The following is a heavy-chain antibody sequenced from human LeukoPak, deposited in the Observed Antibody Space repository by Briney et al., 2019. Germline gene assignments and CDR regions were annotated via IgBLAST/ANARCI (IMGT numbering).Heavy chain of an antibody. D-gene: IGHD5-18*01. Sequence: GGSLRLSCAASGFTFSSYGMHWVRQAPGKGLEWVAFIRYDGSNKYYADSVKGRFTISRDNSKNTLYLQMNSLRAEDTAVYYCAKDARKGYSYGYFQHWGQGTLVTVSS. CDR3: AKDARKGYSYGYFQH. CDR1: GFTFSSYG. V-gene: IGHV3-30*02. J-gene: IGHJ1*01. CDR2: IRYDGSNK.